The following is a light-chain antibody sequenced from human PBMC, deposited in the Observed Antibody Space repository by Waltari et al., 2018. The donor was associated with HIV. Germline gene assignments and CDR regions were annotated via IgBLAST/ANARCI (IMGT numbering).Light chain of an antibody. CDR1: SRDIGTYTY. CDR2: EVN. CDR3: SSYAGNNNYV. Sequence: PALTQPPSASGSPGQSVTISCTGTSRDIGTYTYVSWYQQHPGRAPNLLIYEVNKRPSGVPDRFSGSKSANTASLTVSGLQVADEADYYCSSYAGNNNYVFGTGTRVTVL. J-gene: IGLJ1*01. V-gene: IGLV2-8*01.